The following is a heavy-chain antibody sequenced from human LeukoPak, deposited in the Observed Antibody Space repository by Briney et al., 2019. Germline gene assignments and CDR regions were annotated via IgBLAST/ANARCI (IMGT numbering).Heavy chain of an antibody. D-gene: IGHD2-15*01. CDR2: INHSGST. CDR1: GGSFSGYY. Sequence: SETLSLTCAVYGGSFSGYYWSWIRQPPGKGLEWIGEINHSGSTNYNPSLKSRVTISVDTSKNQSSLKLSSVTAADTAVYYCARDMPLGYCSGGSCYGFDYWGQGTLVTVSS. V-gene: IGHV4-34*01. CDR3: ARDMPLGYCSGGSCYGFDY. J-gene: IGHJ4*02.